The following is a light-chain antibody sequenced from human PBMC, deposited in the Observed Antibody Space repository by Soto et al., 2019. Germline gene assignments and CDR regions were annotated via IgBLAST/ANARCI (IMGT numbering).Light chain of an antibody. CDR1: QDISNY. CDR3: QQYDNLLFT. Sequence: DIQMTQSPSSLSASVGDRVTITCQASQDISNYLNWYQQKPGQAPKLLIYDASNLETWVPSRFSGSGSGTDFTCTISSLQPEDIATYYCQQYDNLLFTFGPGTKVDIK. V-gene: IGKV1-33*01. CDR2: DAS. J-gene: IGKJ3*01.